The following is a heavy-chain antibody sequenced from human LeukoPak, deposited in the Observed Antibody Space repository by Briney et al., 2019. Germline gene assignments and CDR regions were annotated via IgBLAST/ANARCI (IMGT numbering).Heavy chain of an antibody. J-gene: IGHJ4*02. CDR2: IRYSGRT. D-gene: IGHD3-22*01. CDR3: ARHYYDSSGLAYYFDN. V-gene: IGHV4-39*01. CDR1: GGSVSSISSY. Sequence: PSETLSLTCTVSGGSVSSISSYWGWIRQPPGKGLEWIGSIRYSGRTYYNPSLQSRVTMSVDTSKNRFSLRLSSVTAADTAVYSCARHYYDSSGLAYYFDNWGQGTLDTVSS.